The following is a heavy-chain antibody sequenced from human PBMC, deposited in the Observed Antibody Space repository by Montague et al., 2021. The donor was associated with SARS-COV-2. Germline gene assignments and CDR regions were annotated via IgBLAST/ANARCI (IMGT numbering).Heavy chain of an antibody. J-gene: IGHJ4*02. CDR2: ISPSGGTT. CDR3: VRRDRGAYYTLDY. D-gene: IGHD3-3*01. CDR1: GFTFSDYF. Sequence: SLRLSCAAPGFTFSDYFMNWVRQAPGKGLEYVSSISPSGGTTAYANSVKGRFTISRDNSKNTLYLQMGSLRAEDMAVYFCVRRDRGAYYTLDYWGQGTLVTVPS. V-gene: IGHV3-64*01.